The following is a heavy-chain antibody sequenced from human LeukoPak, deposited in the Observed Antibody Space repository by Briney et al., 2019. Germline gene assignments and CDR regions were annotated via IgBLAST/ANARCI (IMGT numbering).Heavy chain of an antibody. CDR1: GYTFTSYG. CDR2: ISAYNGNT. Sequence: ASVKVSCKASGYTFTSYGISWVRQAPGQGLEWMGWISAYNGNTNYAQKLQGRVTMTTDTSTSTAYMELRSLRSDDTAVYYCARDGSAAPFAHYYYYYMDVWGKGTTVTVSS. J-gene: IGHJ6*03. D-gene: IGHD2-2*01. V-gene: IGHV1-18*01. CDR3: ARDGSAAPFAHYYYYYMDV.